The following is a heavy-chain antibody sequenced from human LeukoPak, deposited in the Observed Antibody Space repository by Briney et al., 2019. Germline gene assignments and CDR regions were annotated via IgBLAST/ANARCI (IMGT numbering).Heavy chain of an antibody. V-gene: IGHV5-51*01. D-gene: IGHD2-15*01. J-gene: IGHJ4*02. Sequence: GESLKISCKGSGYRFTDYWIGWVRQMPGKGPEWVGVIFPADSDTTYSPSFQGQVTISADKSISTAYLQWSSLKASDTAIDYCAKTSTPIRGFCSSGSCTRFDYWGQGTLLTVSS. CDR2: IFPADSDT. CDR1: GYRFTDYW. CDR3: AKTSTPIRGFCSSGSCTRFDY.